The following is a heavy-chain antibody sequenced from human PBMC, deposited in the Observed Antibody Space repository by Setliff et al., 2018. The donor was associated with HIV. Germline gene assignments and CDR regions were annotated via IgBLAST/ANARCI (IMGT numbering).Heavy chain of an antibody. Sequence: SETLSLTCGVSGYSLTSGYYWGWIRQPPGKGLEWIGSIHDSGRTYYNPSIKSRVTISVDTSKNQFSLKLISVSAADTAVYYCAKLLPAADMAREIDSWGQGTLVTVSS. D-gene: IGHD2-2*01. J-gene: IGHJ4*02. CDR1: GYSLTSGYY. V-gene: IGHV4-38-2*01. CDR2: IHDSGRT. CDR3: AKLLPAADMAREIDS.